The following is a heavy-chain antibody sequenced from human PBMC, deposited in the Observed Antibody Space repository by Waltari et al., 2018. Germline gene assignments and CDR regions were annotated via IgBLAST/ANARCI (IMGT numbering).Heavy chain of an antibody. CDR1: GFTFSSYG. CDR2: IWYDGGDK. V-gene: IGHV3-30*18. Sequence: QVHLVESGGGVVQPGRSLRLSCAASGFTFSSYGMHWVRQAPGKGLEWVALIWYDGGDKYYADSVKGRFSISRDNSKNTLYLQMSSLRAEDTAIYYCAKEGNWRYSDNSGYYVDNWGQGTLVTVSS. J-gene: IGHJ4*02. D-gene: IGHD3-22*01. CDR3: AKEGNWRYSDNSGYYVDN.